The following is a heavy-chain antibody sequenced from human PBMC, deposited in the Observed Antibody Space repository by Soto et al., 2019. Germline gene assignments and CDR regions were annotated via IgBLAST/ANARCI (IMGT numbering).Heavy chain of an antibody. V-gene: IGHV4-39*01. CDR1: GGSISSSSYY. D-gene: IGHD6-25*01. CDR3: ARLHYPPCIFDY. J-gene: IGHJ4*01. Sequence: QLQLQESGPGLVKPSETLSLTCTVSGGSISSSSYYWGWIRQPPGKVMEWIGSIYYSGSTYYNPSLKRRVTISVDTSRNQFALKLSSVIAADAAVYYCARLHYPPCIFDYRGRGTLVTVFS. CDR2: IYYSGST.